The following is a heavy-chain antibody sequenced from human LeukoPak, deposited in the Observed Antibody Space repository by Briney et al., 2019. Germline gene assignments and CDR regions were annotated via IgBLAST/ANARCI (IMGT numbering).Heavy chain of an antibody. V-gene: IGHV4-59*01. J-gene: IGHJ3*02. Sequence: PSETLSLTCTVSGGSISSYYWSWIRQPPGKGLEWIGYIYYSGSTNYNPSLKSRVTISVDTSKNQFSLKLSSVTAADTAVYYCARDFPGIAAAGTPAFDIWGQGTMVTVSS. CDR1: GGSISSYY. D-gene: IGHD6-13*01. CDR2: IYYSGST. CDR3: ARDFPGIAAAGTPAFDI.